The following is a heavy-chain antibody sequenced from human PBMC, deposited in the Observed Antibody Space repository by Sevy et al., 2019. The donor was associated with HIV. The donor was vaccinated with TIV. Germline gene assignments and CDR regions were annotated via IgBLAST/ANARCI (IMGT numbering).Heavy chain of an antibody. CDR3: ARDLAGTAGAYFDL. V-gene: IGHV1-2*06. D-gene: IGHD6-19*01. J-gene: IGHJ2*01. CDR2: ISPNGGGT. Sequence: ASVKVSCKTSGHTVTGYFIHWVRQAPGQGLEWMGRISPNGGGTKYAQNFQGRVTMTRYTSISTAYMELCRLRSDDTAFYYCARDLAGTAGAYFDLWGRGTLVTVSS. CDR1: GHTVTGYF.